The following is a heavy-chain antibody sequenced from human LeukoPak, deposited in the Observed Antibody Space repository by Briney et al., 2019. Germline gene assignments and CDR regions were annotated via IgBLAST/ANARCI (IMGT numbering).Heavy chain of an antibody. V-gene: IGHV3-23*01. J-gene: IGHJ4*02. D-gene: IGHD6-19*01. Sequence: GGSLRLSCAASGFTFSSHAMSWVRQAPGEGLEWVSAISGSGGSTYYAESVKGRFTISRDNSKNTLSLQMNSLRAEDTAVYYCAKGTPVPGTSRKFDYWGQGTLVTVSS. CDR1: GFTFSSHA. CDR2: ISGSGGST. CDR3: AKGTPVPGTSRKFDY.